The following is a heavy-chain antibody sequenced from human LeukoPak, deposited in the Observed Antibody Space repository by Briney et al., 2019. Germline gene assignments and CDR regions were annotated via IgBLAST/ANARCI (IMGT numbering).Heavy chain of an antibody. CDR2: ISYDGSNK. J-gene: IGHJ4*02. D-gene: IGHD5-18*01. CDR1: GFTFSSYG. V-gene: IGHV3-30*18. Sequence: PGGSLRLSCAASGFTFSSYGMHWVRQAPGKGLEWVAVISYDGSNKYYADSVKGRFTISRDNSKNTLYLQMNSLRAEDTAVYYCAKPGGYSYGPFDYWGQGTLVTVSS. CDR3: AKPGGYSYGPFDY.